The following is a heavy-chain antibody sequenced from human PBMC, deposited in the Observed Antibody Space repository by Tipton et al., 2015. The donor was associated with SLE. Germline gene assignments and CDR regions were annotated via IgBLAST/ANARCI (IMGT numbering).Heavy chain of an antibody. CDR2: IYYSGST. Sequence: TLPLTCTVSGGSISSGGYYWSWIRQHPGKGLEWIGYIYYSGSTYYNPSLKSRVTISIDTSKNQFSLKLSSVTAADTAVYYCARKRLPDLDFDLWGRGTLVTVSS. D-gene: IGHD3-16*01. CDR1: GGSISSGGYY. J-gene: IGHJ2*01. CDR3: ARKRLPDLDFDL. V-gene: IGHV4-31*03.